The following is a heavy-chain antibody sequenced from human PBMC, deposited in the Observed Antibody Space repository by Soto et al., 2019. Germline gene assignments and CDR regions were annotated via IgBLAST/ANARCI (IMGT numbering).Heavy chain of an antibody. V-gene: IGHV1-8*01. Sequence: QVQLVQSGAEVKKPGASVKVSCKASGYTFTSYDINWVRQATGQGLEWMGWMNPNSGNTGYAQKFQTRATMTRNTAISTAYMELSSLRSEDTAVYYCAITHLRFGEHHYWGQGTLVTVSS. J-gene: IGHJ4*02. CDR1: GYTFTSYD. CDR3: AITHLRFGEHHY. D-gene: IGHD3-10*01. CDR2: MNPNSGNT.